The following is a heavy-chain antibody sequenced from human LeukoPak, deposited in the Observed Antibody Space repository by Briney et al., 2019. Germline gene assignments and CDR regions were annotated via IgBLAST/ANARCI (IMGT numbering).Heavy chain of an antibody. J-gene: IGHJ6*03. Sequence: GGSLRLSCAASAFTFRDFIVHWVRQAPGKGLEWVSSVTFHGEIPYYTGSVMGRFTISRDNARNTVSLQMSSLGAEDTAIYYCARRGDQGYMDVWGKGATVIVSS. CDR3: ARRGDQGYMDV. CDR2: VTFHGEIP. CDR1: AFTFRDFI. D-gene: IGHD7-27*01. V-gene: IGHV3-23*01.